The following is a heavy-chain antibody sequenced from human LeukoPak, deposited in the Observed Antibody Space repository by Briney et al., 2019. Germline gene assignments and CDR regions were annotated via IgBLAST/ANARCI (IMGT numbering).Heavy chain of an antibody. CDR1: GFTFSSYN. D-gene: IGHD6-19*01. V-gene: IGHV3-48*04. CDR3: ARGPYSSGWYAPDYFDY. CDR2: ISSRDTTI. J-gene: IGHJ4*02. Sequence: PGGSLRLSCAASGFTFSSYNMNWVRQAPGKGLEWVSYISSRDTTIYYPDSVRGRFTISRDNAKNSLYLQMASLRVEDTAVYYCARGPYSSGWYAPDYFDYWGQGTLVTVSS.